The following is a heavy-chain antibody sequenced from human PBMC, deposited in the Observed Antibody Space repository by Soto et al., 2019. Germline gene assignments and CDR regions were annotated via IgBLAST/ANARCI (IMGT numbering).Heavy chain of an antibody. CDR2: ISDDSSRT. CDR1: GFTFNTFE. Sequence: EVQLLESGGGLVQPGGSLRLSCAASGFTFNTFEMSWVRQAPGRGLEWVSFISDDSSRTYYADAVKGRFTISRDNSKYPLYLQMNSRTAEDTAVYACVKGGWLDFWGQGTLVIVSS. J-gene: IGHJ5*01. CDR3: VKGGWLDF. D-gene: IGHD3-16*01. V-gene: IGHV3-23*01.